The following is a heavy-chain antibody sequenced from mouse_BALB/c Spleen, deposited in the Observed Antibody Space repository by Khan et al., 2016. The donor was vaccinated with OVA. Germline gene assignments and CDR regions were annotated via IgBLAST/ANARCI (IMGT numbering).Heavy chain of an antibody. D-gene: IGHD1-2*01. CDR3: ARRNYFGYTFAY. Sequence: QVQLQQSGAELARPGASVKLSCKASGYTFTDYYINWVKQRTGQGLEWIGEISPGSGDNYYNERFKGKATLTADKSSSTAYMQLSSLTSEASAVYCCARRNYFGYTFAYWGQGTLVTVSA. CDR1: GYTFTDYY. V-gene: IGHV1-77*01. J-gene: IGHJ3*01. CDR2: ISPGSGDN.